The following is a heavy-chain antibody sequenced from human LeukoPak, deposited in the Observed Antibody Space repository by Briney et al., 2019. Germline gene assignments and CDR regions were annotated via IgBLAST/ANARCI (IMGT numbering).Heavy chain of an antibody. CDR1: GYTFTSYG. Sequence: ASVKVSCKASGYTFTSYGISWVRQAPGQGLEWMGWISAYNGNTNYAQKLQGRVTMTTDTSTSTAYMELRSLRSDDTAVYYCARGPKRAVVPAARLFDYWGQGTLVTVSS. J-gene: IGHJ4*02. CDR2: ISAYNGNT. D-gene: IGHD2-2*01. CDR3: ARGPKRAVVPAARLFDY. V-gene: IGHV1-18*01.